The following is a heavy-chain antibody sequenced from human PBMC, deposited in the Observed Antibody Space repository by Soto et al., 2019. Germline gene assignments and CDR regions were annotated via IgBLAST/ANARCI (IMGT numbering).Heavy chain of an antibody. V-gene: IGHV2-5*01. J-gene: IGHJ6*02. Sequence: SGPTLVNPTQTLTLTCTFSGFSLSTSGVGVGWIRQPPGKALEWLALIYWNDDKRYSPSLKSRLTITKDTSKNQVVLTMTNMDPVDTATYYCAHTNGYGFYYYYYGMDVWGQGTTVTVSS. CDR1: GFSLSTSGVG. CDR2: IYWNDDK. CDR3: AHTNGYGFYYYYYGMDV. D-gene: IGHD6-13*01.